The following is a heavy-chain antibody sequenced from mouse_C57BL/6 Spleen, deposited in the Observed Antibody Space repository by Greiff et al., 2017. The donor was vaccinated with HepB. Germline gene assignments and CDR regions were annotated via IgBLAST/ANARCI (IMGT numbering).Heavy chain of an antibody. D-gene: IGHD1-2*01. CDR1: GYSITSGYD. V-gene: IGHV3-1*01. CDR3: AREAYYYGYYFDY. Sequence: EVKLQESGPGMVKPSQSLSLTCTVTGYSITSGYDWHWIRHFPGNKLEWMGYISYSGSTNYNPTLKSRISITHDTSKNHFFLKLNSVTTEDTATYYCAREAYYYGYYFDYWGQGTTLTVSS. CDR2: ISYSGST. J-gene: IGHJ2*01.